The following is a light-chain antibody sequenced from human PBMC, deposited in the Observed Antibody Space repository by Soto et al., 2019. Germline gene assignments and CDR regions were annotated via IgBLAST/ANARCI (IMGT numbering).Light chain of an antibody. J-gene: IGKJ5*01. CDR1: QSVTSYY. CDR3: QQRSNWPIT. Sequence: EIVLTQSPGTLSLSPGERATLSCRASQSVTSYYLAWYQQKPGQAPRLLIYGASRRATDIPDRFSGSGSGTDFTLTISSLEPEDFAVYYCQQRSNWPITFGQGTRLEIK. V-gene: IGKV3D-20*02. CDR2: GAS.